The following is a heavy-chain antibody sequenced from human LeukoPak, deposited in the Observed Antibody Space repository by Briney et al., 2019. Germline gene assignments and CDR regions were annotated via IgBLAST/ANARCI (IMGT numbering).Heavy chain of an antibody. J-gene: IGHJ4*02. Sequence: GASVTVSCKASGYTFTSYGITWVRQAPGQGLEWMGWISAYNGNTNFAQKVQGRVTMTTDTSTSTAYMELRGLRSDDTAVYYCARDREPYSSSSEFDYWGQGTLVTVSS. CDR2: ISAYNGNT. CDR1: GYTFTSYG. D-gene: IGHD6-6*01. V-gene: IGHV1-18*01. CDR3: ARDREPYSSSSEFDY.